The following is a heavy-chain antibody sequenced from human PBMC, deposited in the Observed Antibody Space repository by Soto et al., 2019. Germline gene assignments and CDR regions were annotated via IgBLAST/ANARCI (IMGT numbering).Heavy chain of an antibody. V-gene: IGHV1-46*01. J-gene: IGHJ3*02. CDR2: INPSGGST. Sequence: ASVKVSCKASGYTFTSYYMHWVRQAPGQGLEWMGIINPSGGSTSYAQKFQGRVTMTRDTSTGTVYMELSSLRSEDTAVYYCARGPRGFSTSVEQGAFDIWGQGTMVTVSS. CDR1: GYTFTSYY. CDR3: ARGPRGFSTSVEQGAFDI. D-gene: IGHD2-15*01.